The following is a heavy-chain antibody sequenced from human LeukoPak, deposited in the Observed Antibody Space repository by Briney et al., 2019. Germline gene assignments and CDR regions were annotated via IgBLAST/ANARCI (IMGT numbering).Heavy chain of an antibody. V-gene: IGHV3-74*01. CDR1: GFFFSNYG. CDR2: FNTDRRFT. CDR3: VRSDWFYN. Sequence: GGSLTLSCAASGFFFSNYGMHWVRQAPGKGLVWVSRFNTDRRFTNYAASVKGRFTISRYNAKNTLYLQMNSLRAEATAMYYCVRSDWFYNWGQGTLVTVSS. J-gene: IGHJ5*02.